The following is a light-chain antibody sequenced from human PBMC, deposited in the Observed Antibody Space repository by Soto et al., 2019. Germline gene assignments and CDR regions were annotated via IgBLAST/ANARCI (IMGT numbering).Light chain of an antibody. V-gene: IGKV3-15*01. Sequence: EIVLTQSPGTLSLSPGERATLSCRASQSVSSSFLAWYQQKPGQGPRLLIYGASTRATGIPARFSGSGSGTEFTLTISSLQSEDFAVYYCQHYSTWLWTVGQGTKVEIK. CDR3: QHYSTWLWT. CDR2: GAS. CDR1: QSVSSS. J-gene: IGKJ1*01.